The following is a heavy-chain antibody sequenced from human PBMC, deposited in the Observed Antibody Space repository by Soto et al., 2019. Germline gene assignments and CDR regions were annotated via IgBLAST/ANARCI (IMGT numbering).Heavy chain of an antibody. D-gene: IGHD6-25*01. J-gene: IGHJ4*02. CDR3: SWLNCIAATSLYFDF. CDR2: IKQDGSDN. V-gene: IGHV3-7*01. CDR1: EFAFSRYW. Sequence: GGSLRLSCAASEFAFSRYWMSWLRQAPGKGLEWVASIKQDGSDNHYVESVKGRFTISRDNAKNSLSLEMNSLRGEDTAVYYCSWLNCIAATSLYFDFWGQGTLVTVSS.